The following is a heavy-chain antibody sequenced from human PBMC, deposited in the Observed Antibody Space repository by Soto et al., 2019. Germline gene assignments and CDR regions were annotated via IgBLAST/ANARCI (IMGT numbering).Heavy chain of an antibody. CDR2: ISGSAGDT. CDR1: GLTFGSYV. V-gene: IGHV3-23*01. J-gene: IGHJ4*02. CDR3: AGAFR. Sequence: EVQLLESGGGLVQPGGSLRLSCVVSGLTFGSYVMSWVRQAPGKGLEWVSDISGSAGDTYYADSVKGRFTISTDNSKNTVFLQMNGLRAEDSAVYYWAGAFRWGQGTLVTVSS. D-gene: IGHD3-3*02.